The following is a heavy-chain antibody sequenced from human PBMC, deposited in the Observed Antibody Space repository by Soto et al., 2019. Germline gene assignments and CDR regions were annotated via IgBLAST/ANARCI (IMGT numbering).Heavy chain of an antibody. CDR3: AKARDTVTAYDAYDM. D-gene: IGHD2-21*02. CDR2: ITGSGGFT. V-gene: IGHV3-23*01. Sequence: PWGSLRLSCAASEFTFSSYPMSWVRQAPGKGLEWVSAITGSGGFTNYADSVKGRFTISRDNSKNTLFLQMNSLRAEDTAVYYCAKARDTVTAYDAYDMWGQGTMVTVSS. CDR1: EFTFSSYP. J-gene: IGHJ3*02.